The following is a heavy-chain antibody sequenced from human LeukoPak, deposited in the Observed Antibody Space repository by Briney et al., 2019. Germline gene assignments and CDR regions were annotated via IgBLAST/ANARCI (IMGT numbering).Heavy chain of an antibody. V-gene: IGHV5-51*01. CDR3: ARQPGGGNYYDPGFDY. J-gene: IGHJ4*02. CDR1: GYSFTSYW. D-gene: IGHD1-26*01. Sequence: GESLKISCKGSGYSFTSYWIGWVRQMPGKGLEWMGIIYPGDSDTRYSPSFQGQVTISADKSISTAYLQWSSLKASDTAMYYCARQPGGGNYYDPGFDYWGRGTLVTVSS. CDR2: IYPGDSDT.